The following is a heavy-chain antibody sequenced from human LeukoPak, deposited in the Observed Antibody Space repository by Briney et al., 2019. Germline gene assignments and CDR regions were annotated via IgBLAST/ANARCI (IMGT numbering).Heavy chain of an antibody. D-gene: IGHD2-8*01. CDR1: GGSISNTNW. J-gene: IGHJ4*02. CDR3: SRENGAFSPFGY. V-gene: IGHV4-4*02. Sequence: PSGTLSLTCGVSGGSISNTNWWSWVRQPPGQGLEWIGEISLTGLTHYNPSLESRITVSLDKSKNQLSLNLTSVTAADTAVYYCSRENGAFSPFGYWGQGTLVTVLS. CDR2: ISLTGLT.